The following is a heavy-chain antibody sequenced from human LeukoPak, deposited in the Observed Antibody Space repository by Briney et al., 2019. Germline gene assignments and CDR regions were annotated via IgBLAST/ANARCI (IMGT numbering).Heavy chain of an antibody. CDR3: AKDLQGLDYVGMYFDA. D-gene: IGHD4-17*01. V-gene: IGHV3-23*01. CDR1: GLRFNDYA. Sequence: PGGSLILSCAASGLRFNDYAMNWVRQAPGKGLEWVEAISPSSNTRLYGDSGKGRFTASRDNSKTTLYLQMDSLRADDTAVYYCAKDLQGLDYVGMYFDAWGRGTLVRVSS. J-gene: IGHJ2*01. CDR2: ISPSSNTR.